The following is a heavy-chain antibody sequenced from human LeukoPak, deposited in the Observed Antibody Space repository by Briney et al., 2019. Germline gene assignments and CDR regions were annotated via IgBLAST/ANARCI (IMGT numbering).Heavy chain of an antibody. V-gene: IGHV3-30*02. J-gene: IGHJ4*02. CDR2: IRYDGSNK. D-gene: IGHD3-22*01. CDR3: ARVPRGGYYYGLDY. Sequence: PGGSLRLSCAASGFTFSSYGMHWVRQAPGKGLEWVAFIRYDGSNKYYADSVKGRFTISRDNSKNTLYLQMNSLRAEDTAVYYCARVPRGGYYYGLDYWGQGTLVTVSS. CDR1: GFTFSSYG.